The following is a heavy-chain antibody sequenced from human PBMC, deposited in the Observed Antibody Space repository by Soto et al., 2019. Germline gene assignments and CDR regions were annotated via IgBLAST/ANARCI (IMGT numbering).Heavy chain of an antibody. V-gene: IGHV3-23*01. CDR2: ISGSGGST. CDR1: GFTFSSYA. Sequence: PGGSLRLSCAASGFTFSSYAMSWVRQAPGKGLEWVSAISGSGGSTYYADSVKGRFTISRDNSKNTLYLQMNSLRAEDTAVYYCAKSRYCSGGSCSGNFDYWGQGTLVTVSS. J-gene: IGHJ4*02. CDR3: AKSRYCSGGSCSGNFDY. D-gene: IGHD2-15*01.